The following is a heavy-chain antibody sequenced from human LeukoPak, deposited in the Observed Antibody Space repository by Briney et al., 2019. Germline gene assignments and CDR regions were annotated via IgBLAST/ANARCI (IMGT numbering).Heavy chain of an antibody. V-gene: IGHV3-23*01. Sequence: QTGGSLRLSCAASGFTFTTYAMSWVRQAPGKGLEWVSGISTSGSSTYYADSVKGRFTISRDNSKDTLYLQMNSLRAEDTAVYYCARVGFYDSSGYYYSPFDYWGQGTLVTVSS. CDR3: ARVGFYDSSGYYYSPFDY. J-gene: IGHJ4*02. D-gene: IGHD3-22*01. CDR2: ISTSGSST. CDR1: GFTFTTYA.